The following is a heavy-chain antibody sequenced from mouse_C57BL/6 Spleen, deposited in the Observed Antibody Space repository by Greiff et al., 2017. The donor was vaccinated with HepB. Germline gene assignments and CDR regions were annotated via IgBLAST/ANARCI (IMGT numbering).Heavy chain of an antibody. CDR2: ISYDGSN. D-gene: IGHD1-1*01. J-gene: IGHJ2*01. Sequence: EVKLQESGPGLVKPSQSLSLTCSVTGYSITSGYYWNWIRQFPGNKLEWMGYISYDGSNNYNPSLKNRISITRDTSKNQFFLKLNSVTTEDTATYYCARTPSITTVGATAYWGQGTTLTVSS. V-gene: IGHV3-6*01. CDR3: ARTPSITTVGATAY. CDR1: GYSITSGYY.